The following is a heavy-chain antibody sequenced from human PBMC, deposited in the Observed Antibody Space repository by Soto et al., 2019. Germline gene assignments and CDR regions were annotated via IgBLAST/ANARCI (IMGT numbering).Heavy chain of an antibody. CDR2: ISWNSGSI. CDR1: GFTFHDYS. V-gene: IGHV3-9*01. D-gene: IGHD2-21*01. CDR3: ATQLHHLDAFDI. J-gene: IGHJ3*02. Sequence: PVGSLRLSCAASGFTFHDYSMHWVRQAPGKGLEWVSGISWNSGSIGYADSVKGRFTISRDNAKNSLYLQMNSLRAEDTALYYWATQLHHLDAFDIWGQGTMVTVSS.